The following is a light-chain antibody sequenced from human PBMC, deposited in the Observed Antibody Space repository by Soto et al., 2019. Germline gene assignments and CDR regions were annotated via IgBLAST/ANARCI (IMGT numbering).Light chain of an antibody. Sequence: ELLLTQSPGTLSLSPGERATLSCRASQTVSSSFLAWYQQRPGQAPRLLIYGASTRASGVADRFTGSGSGTDFTLTISRLEPEDFAVYYCQQYGSPYTFGQGTKV. CDR2: GAS. CDR3: QQYGSPYT. J-gene: IGKJ2*01. CDR1: QTVSSSF. V-gene: IGKV3-20*01.